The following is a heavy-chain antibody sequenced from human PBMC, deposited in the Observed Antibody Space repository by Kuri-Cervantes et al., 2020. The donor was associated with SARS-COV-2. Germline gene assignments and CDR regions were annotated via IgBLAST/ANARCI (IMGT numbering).Heavy chain of an antibody. V-gene: IGHV1-2*04. Sequence: ASVKVSCKASGYTFTGYYMHWVRQAPGQGLEWMGWINPNSGGTNYAQKFQGWVTMTRETSISTVYMELSRLRSDDTAVYYFGRSNPFRALVVFSQGGAFDIWGQGTMVT. D-gene: IGHD3-22*01. CDR3: GRSNPFRALVVFSQGGAFDI. J-gene: IGHJ3*02. CDR1: GYTFTGYY. CDR2: INPNSGGT.